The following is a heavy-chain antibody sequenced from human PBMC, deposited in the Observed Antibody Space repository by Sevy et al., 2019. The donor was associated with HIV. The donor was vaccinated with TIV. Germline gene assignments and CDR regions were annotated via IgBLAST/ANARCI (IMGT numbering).Heavy chain of an antibody. Sequence: GGSLRLSCAASGFTFSSYDMSWVRQAPGKGLEWVSAITGGGGTTHYGDSVKGRFTISKDNSKSTLYLQMSSLRAEDTAVYYCAKDRYTGSLGLFDSLGQGTLVTVSS. CDR1: GFTFSSYD. D-gene: IGHD6-13*01. CDR3: AKDRYTGSLGLFDS. V-gene: IGHV3-23*01. J-gene: IGHJ4*02. CDR2: ITGGGGTT.